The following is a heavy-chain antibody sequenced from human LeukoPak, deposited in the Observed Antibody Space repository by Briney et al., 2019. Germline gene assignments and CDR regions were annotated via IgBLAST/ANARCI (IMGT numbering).Heavy chain of an antibody. CDR2: INPNSCGT. Sequence: ASVKVSCKACGYTFTGYYMHWVRQAPGQGLEWMGWINPNSCGTNYAQQPQGRVTMTRDTSINTAYTELSSLGPDDRAVYYCELGVGWYSVWFDPWGKGALVTVS. J-gene: IGHJ5*02. CDR3: ELGVGWYSVWFDP. D-gene: IGHD6-19*01. CDR1: GYTFTGYY. V-gene: IGHV1-2*02.